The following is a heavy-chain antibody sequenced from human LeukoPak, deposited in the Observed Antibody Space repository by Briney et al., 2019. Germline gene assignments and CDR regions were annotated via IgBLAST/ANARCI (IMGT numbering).Heavy chain of an antibody. D-gene: IGHD1-26*01. J-gene: IGHJ4*02. CDR1: GFTFSSYS. Sequence: TGGSLRLSCAASGFTFSSYSMNWVRQAPGKGLEWVSSISSSSSYIYYADSVKGRFTISRDNAKNSLYLQMNSLRVEDTAVYYCARTSGWELSYYYFDYWGQGTLVTVSS. V-gene: IGHV3-21*01. CDR2: ISSSSSYI. CDR3: ARTSGWELSYYYFDY.